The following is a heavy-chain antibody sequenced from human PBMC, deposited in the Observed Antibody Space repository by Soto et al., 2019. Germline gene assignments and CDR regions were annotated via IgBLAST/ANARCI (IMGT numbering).Heavy chain of an antibody. D-gene: IGHD4-17*01. CDR3: AHRGSEGLYGRGWFDS. CDR2: IDWENDR. V-gene: IGHV2-5*02. Sequence: QITLKESGPTLVKPSETLTLICSFSGFSLSSSGVSVAWIRQSPGGALEWLALIDWENDRRYNPSLQNRLIIGMDNSKNEVVLTIFNTDAVDTGTYYCAHRGSEGLYGRGWFDSWGQGTLVIVSS. CDR1: GFSLSSSGVS. J-gene: IGHJ5*01.